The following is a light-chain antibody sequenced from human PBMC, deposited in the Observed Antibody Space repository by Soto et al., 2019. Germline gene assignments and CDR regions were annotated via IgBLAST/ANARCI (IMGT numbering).Light chain of an antibody. CDR1: QSVSSY. V-gene: IGKV3-15*01. CDR3: QQYFEWPPMT. CDR2: GAS. Sequence: EIVLTQSPATLSLSPGERATLSCRASQSVSSYLAWYQQKPGQAPRLLISGASTRAAGTSDRFRGSGSGTEFTLTISSLRSEDSAIYYCQQYFEWPPMTFGQGAKVDIK. J-gene: IGKJ1*01.